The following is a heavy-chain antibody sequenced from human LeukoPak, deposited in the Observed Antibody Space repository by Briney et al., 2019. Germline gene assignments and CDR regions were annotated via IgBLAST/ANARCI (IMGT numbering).Heavy chain of an antibody. CDR1: GYTFTGYY. V-gene: IGHV1-2*02. CDR3: ASQPGIYYYGSGSWEYYYMDV. J-gene: IGHJ6*03. D-gene: IGHD3-10*01. CDR2: INPNSGGT. Sequence: ASVKVSCKASGYTFTGYYMHWVRQAPGQGLEWMGWINPNSGGTNYAQKFQGRVTMTRDTSISTAYMELSRLRSDDTAVYYCASQPGIYYYGSGSWEYYYMDVWGKGTTVTVSS.